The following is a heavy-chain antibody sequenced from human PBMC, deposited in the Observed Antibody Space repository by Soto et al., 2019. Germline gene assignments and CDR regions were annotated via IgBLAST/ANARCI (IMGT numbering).Heavy chain of an antibody. J-gene: IGHJ6*02. V-gene: IGHV2-5*01. D-gene: IGHD6-19*01. CDR3: GYRRSVAGPYVLDV. Sequence: QITLKESGPTVVKPTQTLTLTCTFSGFTLNTNGVGVGWIRQPPGKALEVLAVIYWNDDKRYTPSLKSRLTLSKDTSKTQVVLTMTNMDPADTATYYCGYRRSVAGPYVLDVWGQVTTVTVSS. CDR1: GFTLNTNGVG. CDR2: IYWNDDK.